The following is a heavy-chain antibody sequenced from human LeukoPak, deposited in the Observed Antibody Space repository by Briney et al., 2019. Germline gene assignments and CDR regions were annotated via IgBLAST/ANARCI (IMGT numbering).Heavy chain of an antibody. CDR1: GFTFSSYG. D-gene: IGHD6-13*01. CDR2: IRHDGSTN. CDR3: AKDSAAGLSYYYNLDV. J-gene: IGHJ6*03. V-gene: IGHV3-30*02. Sequence: TGGSLRLSCAASGFTFSSYGMHWVRQAPGKGREWVAFIRHDGSTNFYADSVKGRFTFSRDNSKNTLYLQMNSLRPEDTAVYYCAKDSAAGLSYYYNLDVWGKGTVVIVSS.